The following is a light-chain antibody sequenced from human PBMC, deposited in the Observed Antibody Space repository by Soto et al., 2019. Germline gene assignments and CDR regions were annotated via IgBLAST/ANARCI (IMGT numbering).Light chain of an antibody. Sequence: DIQMTQSPSSLAASVGDRVTITCRASQLISSWLVWDQQKPGHAPKLLIYAASNLQSGVPSRFSGSASGTEFTLTISSLQPEDFATYYCQQASTFPFTFGGGTEVHIK. J-gene: IGKJ4*01. V-gene: IGKV1-12*01. CDR3: QQASTFPFT. CDR1: QLISSW. CDR2: AAS.